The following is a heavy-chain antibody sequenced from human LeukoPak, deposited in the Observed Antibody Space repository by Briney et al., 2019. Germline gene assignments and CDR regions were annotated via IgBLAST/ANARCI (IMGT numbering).Heavy chain of an antibody. CDR1: GYTFTSYD. J-gene: IGHJ4*02. Sequence: ASVKVSCKASGYTFTSYDINWVRQATGQGLEWMGWMNPNSGNTDYAQKFQGRVTMTRNTSISTAYMELNSLRAEDTAVYYCARDGRGSSSWSVGYWGQGTLVTVSS. D-gene: IGHD6-13*01. V-gene: IGHV1-8*01. CDR2: MNPNSGNT. CDR3: ARDGRGSSSWSVGY.